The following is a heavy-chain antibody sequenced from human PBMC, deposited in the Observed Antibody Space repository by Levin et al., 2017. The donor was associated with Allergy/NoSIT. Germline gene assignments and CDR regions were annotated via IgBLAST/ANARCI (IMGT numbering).Heavy chain of an antibody. CDR3: ARVSSVVAVDF. J-gene: IGHJ4*02. CDR1: GGSMSNFY. CDR2: IHDRGTT. D-gene: IGHD2-15*01. Sequence: SETLSLTCTVSGGSMSNFYWTWIRQPPGKGLEWIGYIHDRGTTNYNSSLKSRLTMSLDTSKSQFSLNLNSVTAADTAVYYCARVSSVVAVDFWGRGTLVTVSS. V-gene: IGHV4-59*01.